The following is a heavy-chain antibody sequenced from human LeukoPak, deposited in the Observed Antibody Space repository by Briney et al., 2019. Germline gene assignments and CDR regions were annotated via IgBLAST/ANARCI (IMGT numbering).Heavy chain of an antibody. CDR1: GVTVSSNY. CDR3: ARDKGQWLLPTGNHYYYYGMDV. Sequence: GGSLRLSCAASGVTVSSNYMSWVRQAPGKGLEWVSVIYSGGSTYYADSVKGRFTISRDNSKTTLYLQMNSLRAEDTAVYYCARDKGQWLLPTGNHYYYYGMDVWGQGTTVTVSS. CDR2: IYSGGST. D-gene: IGHD3-22*01. J-gene: IGHJ6*02. V-gene: IGHV3-66*01.